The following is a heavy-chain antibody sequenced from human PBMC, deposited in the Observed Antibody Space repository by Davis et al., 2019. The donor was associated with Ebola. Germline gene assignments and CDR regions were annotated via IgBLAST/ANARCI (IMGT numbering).Heavy chain of an antibody. V-gene: IGHV4-34*01. CDR2: INHSGST. J-gene: IGHJ4*02. CDR3: ARTRGYSGYGLFDY. D-gene: IGHD5-12*01. Sequence: GSLRLSCAVYGGSFSGYYWSWIRQPPGKGLEWIGEINHSGSTNYNPSLKSRVTISVDTSKNQFSLKLSSVTAGDTAVYYCARTRGYSGYGLFDYWGQGTLVTVSS. CDR1: GGSFSGYY.